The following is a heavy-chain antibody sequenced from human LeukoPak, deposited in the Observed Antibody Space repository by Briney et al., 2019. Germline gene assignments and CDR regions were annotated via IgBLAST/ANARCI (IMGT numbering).Heavy chain of an antibody. Sequence: PSETLSLTCTVSGGSISSGSYYWSWIRQPAGKGLEWIGRIYTSGSTNYNPSLKSRVTISVDTSKNQFSLKLSSVTAADTAVYYCARESPLYDCSGYYAYWGQGTLVTVSS. V-gene: IGHV4-61*02. CDR1: GGSISSGSYY. D-gene: IGHD3-22*01. J-gene: IGHJ4*02. CDR2: IYTSGST. CDR3: ARESPLYDCSGYYAY.